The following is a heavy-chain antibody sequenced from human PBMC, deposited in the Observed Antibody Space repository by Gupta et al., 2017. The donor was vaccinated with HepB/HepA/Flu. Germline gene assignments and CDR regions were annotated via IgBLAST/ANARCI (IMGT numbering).Heavy chain of an antibody. CDR3: ARDQGAAAYWVSYYYYMDV. Sequence: QVQLVQSGAEVKKPGASVKVSCKASGYTFTGYYMHWVRQAPGQGLEWMGWINPNSGGTNYAQKFQGRVTMTRDTSISTAYMELSRLRSDDTAVYYGARDQGAAAYWVSYYYYMDVWGKGTTVTVSS. J-gene: IGHJ6*03. CDR1: GYTFTGYY. D-gene: IGHD6-13*01. V-gene: IGHV1-2*02. CDR2: INPNSGGT.